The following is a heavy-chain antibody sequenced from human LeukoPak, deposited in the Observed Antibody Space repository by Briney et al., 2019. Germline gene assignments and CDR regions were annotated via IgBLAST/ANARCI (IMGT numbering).Heavy chain of an antibody. CDR2: ITSSSSYI. Sequence: GGSLRLSCAASGFTFSSYNMNWVRQAPGKGLEWVSSITSSSSYIYYADSVKGRFTISRDNAKNSLYLQMDSLSVEDTAEYYCARDPYSGNYGACYYYYMDVWGKGTTVTVSS. CDR1: GFTFSSYN. V-gene: IGHV3-21*06. J-gene: IGHJ6*03. D-gene: IGHD1-26*01. CDR3: ARDPYSGNYGACYYYYMDV.